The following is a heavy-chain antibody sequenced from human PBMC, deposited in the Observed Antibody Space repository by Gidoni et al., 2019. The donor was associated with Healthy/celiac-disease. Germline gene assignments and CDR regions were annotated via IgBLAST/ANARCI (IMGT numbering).Heavy chain of an antibody. CDR3: ARHGLGRRGWFDP. D-gene: IGHD1-26*01. J-gene: IGHJ5*02. CDR1: GGSISSYY. V-gene: IGHV4-59*08. CDR2: SYYSGST. Sequence: QLQLPESGPGLVKPSATLYLTCTVSGGSISSYYWSWIRQPPGKGLEWIGDSYYSGSTNYNPSLKSRVTISVDTSKNQFSLKLSSVTAADTAVYYCARHGLGRRGWFDPWGQGTLVTVSS.